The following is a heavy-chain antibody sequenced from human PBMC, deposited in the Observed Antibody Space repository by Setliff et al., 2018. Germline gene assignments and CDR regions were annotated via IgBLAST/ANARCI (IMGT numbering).Heavy chain of an antibody. CDR3: ARDNDGSGSYYPWFDP. D-gene: IGHD3-10*01. CDR2: INWNGGST. J-gene: IGHJ5*02. V-gene: IGHV3-20*04. CDR1: GFTFDDYG. Sequence: GSLRLSCAASGFTFDDYGMSWVRQAPGKGLEWVSGINWNGGSTGYADSVKGRFTISRDNAKNSLYLQMNSLRAEDTALYYCARDNDGSGSYYPWFDPWGQGTLVTVSS.